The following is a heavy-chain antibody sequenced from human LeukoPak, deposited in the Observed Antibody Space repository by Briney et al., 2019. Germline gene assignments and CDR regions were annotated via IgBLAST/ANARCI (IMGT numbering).Heavy chain of an antibody. CDR1: GFTFNSHY. V-gene: IGHV1-46*02. CDR3: ESEYVWGSYRYTGQFDY. D-gene: IGHD3-16*02. Sequence: ASVKVSCKASGFTFNSHYMHWVRQPPGQGLEWMGIINPSGGSTSYAQKFQGRVTMTRDTSTSTVYMELSSLRSEDTAVYYSESEYVWGSYRYTGQFDYWGQGTLVTVSS. J-gene: IGHJ4*02. CDR2: INPSGGST.